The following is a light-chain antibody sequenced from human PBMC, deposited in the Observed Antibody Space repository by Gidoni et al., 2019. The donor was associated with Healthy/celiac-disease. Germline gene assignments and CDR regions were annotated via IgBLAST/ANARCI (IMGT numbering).Light chain of an antibody. CDR1: QSVSSSY. CDR2: GAS. CDR3: HQYGSSPRT. J-gene: IGKJ2*01. V-gene: IGKV3-20*01. Sequence: EIVLTQTPGTLSLSPGERATLSCRASQSVSSSYLAWYHQKHGQAPRLLIYGASSRATGIPDRFRGSVSGTDFTLPISILEPEHFAVYYCHQYGSSPRTFGQGTKLEIK.